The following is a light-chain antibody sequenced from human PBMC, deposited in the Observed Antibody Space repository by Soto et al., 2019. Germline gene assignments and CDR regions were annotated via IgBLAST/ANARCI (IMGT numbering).Light chain of an antibody. CDR2: WAS. J-gene: IGKJ4*01. CDR3: QYYYSTPLT. CDR1: QSVLFNSNNKNY. V-gene: IGKV4-1*01. Sequence: DIVMTQSPDSLAVSLGERATINCKSSQSVLFNSNNKNYLAWYQQKPGQPPKLLIYWASTRESGVPDRFSGSGSGTDFTLTISSLQAEDGAVYYCQYYYSTPLTFGGGTKVEIK.